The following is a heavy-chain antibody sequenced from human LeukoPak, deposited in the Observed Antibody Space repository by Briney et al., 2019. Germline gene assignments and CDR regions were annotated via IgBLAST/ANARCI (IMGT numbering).Heavy chain of an antibody. D-gene: IGHD3-9*01. CDR3: ARGGMGYDILTGYYNHNWFDP. CDR1: GDSISIYY. V-gene: IGHV4-59*12. Sequence: SETLSLTCSVSGDSISIYYWSWIRQPPGKGLEWIGYIYHSGSTYYNPSLKSRVTISVDRSKNQFSLKLSSVTAADTAVYYCARGGMGYDILTGYYNHNWFDPWGQGTLVTVSS. CDR2: IYHSGST. J-gene: IGHJ5*02.